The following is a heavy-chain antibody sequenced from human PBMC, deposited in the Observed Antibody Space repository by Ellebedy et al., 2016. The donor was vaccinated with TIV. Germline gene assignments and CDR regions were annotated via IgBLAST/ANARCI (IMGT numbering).Heavy chain of an antibody. CDR1: GFSFSNYG. Sequence: GESLKISCVASGFSFSNYGMHWVRQAPGKGLEWVAFKRFDGRNEYNGDSVKGRFFISRDVSKNTLFLQRNRLRAEDTAIYYCTRETNPSPGAVAGTGFDCWGQGALVIVSS. CDR3: TRETNPSPGAVAGTGFDC. J-gene: IGHJ4*02. V-gene: IGHV3-30*02. CDR2: KRFDGRNE. D-gene: IGHD6-19*01.